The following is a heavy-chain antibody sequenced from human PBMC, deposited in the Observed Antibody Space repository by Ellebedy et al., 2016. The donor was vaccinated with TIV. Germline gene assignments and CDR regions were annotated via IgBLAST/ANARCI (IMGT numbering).Heavy chain of an antibody. CDR3: ARDLDKSSGWYGGAAY. CDR2: ISYDGSSK. D-gene: IGHD6-19*01. Sequence: PGGSLRLSCAASGFTFNSYAMHWVRQAPGKGLEWVAVISYDGSSKYYADSVKRRFTISRDNSMTTLYLEMNSLRAEDTAVYYCARDLDKSSGWYGGAAYWGQGTQVTVSS. V-gene: IGHV3-30-3*01. CDR1: GFTFNSYA. J-gene: IGHJ4*02.